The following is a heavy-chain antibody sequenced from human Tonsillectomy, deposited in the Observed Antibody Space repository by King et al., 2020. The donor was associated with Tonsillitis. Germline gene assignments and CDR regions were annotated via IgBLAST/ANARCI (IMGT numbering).Heavy chain of an antibody. V-gene: IGHV1-46*03. Sequence: VQLVESGAEVKKPGASVKVSCKASEYSFTRYYLHWVRQAPGQGLEWMGVINPSDGSTSYAQMFQGRVTITRDTSTSTIYMELNSLRSEDTAIYYCASGFFYDSSGEAWFDPWGQGTLVTVSS. D-gene: IGHD3-22*01. CDR1: EYSFTRYY. CDR2: INPSDGST. J-gene: IGHJ5*02. CDR3: ASGFFYDSSGEAWFDP.